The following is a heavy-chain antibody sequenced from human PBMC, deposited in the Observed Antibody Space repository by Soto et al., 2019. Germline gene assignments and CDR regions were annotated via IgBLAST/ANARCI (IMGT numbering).Heavy chain of an antibody. D-gene: IGHD1-26*01. V-gene: IGHV3-30*18. CDR3: AKEGGLSGSYYISSSYYFDY. CDR2: ISYDGSNT. Sequence: QVQLVESGGGVVQPGRSLRLSCVASGFTFSSYGMHWVRQAPGKGLEWVAIISYDGSNTYYADSEKGRFTISRDNSKNTMYLEMNSLRAEDTSVYCCAKEGGLSGSYYISSSYYFDYWGQGTLVTVSS. J-gene: IGHJ4*02. CDR1: GFTFSSYG.